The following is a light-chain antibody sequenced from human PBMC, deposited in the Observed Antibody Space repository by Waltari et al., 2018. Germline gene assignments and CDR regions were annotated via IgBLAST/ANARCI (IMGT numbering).Light chain of an antibody. CDR3: CSYAGSFTWV. V-gene: IGLV2-11*01. CDR2: DVY. Sequence: QSALTQHRSVSGSPGQSVTLSCTGTNSDVGGYKYVSWYQQHPDKAPRLIIYDVYTRPSGVPNRFSGSKSANTASLTISGLQSEDEADYYCCSYAGSFTWVFGTGTKVTVL. CDR1: NSDVGGYKY. J-gene: IGLJ1*01.